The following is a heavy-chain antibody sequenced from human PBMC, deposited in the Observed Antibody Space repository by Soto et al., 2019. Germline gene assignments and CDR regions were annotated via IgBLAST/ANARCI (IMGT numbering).Heavy chain of an antibody. V-gene: IGHV6-1*01. J-gene: IGHJ5*02. CDR2: TYYRSKWYN. D-gene: IGHD6-19*01. CDR1: GDSVSSNSAA. CDR3: ARARRQWLARNHNWFDP. Sequence: SQTLSLTCAISGDSVSSNSAAWNWIRQSPSRGLEWLGRTYYRSKWYNDYAVSVKSRITINPDTSKNQFSLQLNSVTPEDTAVYYCARARRQWLARNHNWFDPWGQGXLVTVSS.